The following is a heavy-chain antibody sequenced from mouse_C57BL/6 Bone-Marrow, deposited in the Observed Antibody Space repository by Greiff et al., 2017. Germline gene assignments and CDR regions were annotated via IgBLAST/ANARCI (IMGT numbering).Heavy chain of an antibody. V-gene: IGHV2-6-1*01. CDR3: AGHVISAGVATTDYAMDY. CDR1: GFSLTSYG. Sequence: VQGVESGPGLVAPSQSLSITCTVSGFSLTSYGVHWVRQPPGKGLEWLVVIWSDGSTTYNSALKSRLSISKDKSKCQVFLKMNSLQTDDTAMYYCAGHVISAGVATTDYAMDYWGQGTSVTVSS. J-gene: IGHJ4*01. CDR2: IWSDGST. D-gene: IGHD1-1*01.